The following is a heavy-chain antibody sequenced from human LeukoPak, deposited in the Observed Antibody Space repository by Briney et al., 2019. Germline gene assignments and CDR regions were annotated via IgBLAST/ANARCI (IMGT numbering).Heavy chain of an antibody. Sequence: GGSLRPSCAASGFTFSSYEMNWVRQAPGKGLEWVSYISSSGSTIYYADSVKGRFTISRDNAKNSLYLQMNSLRAEDTAVYYCATSGWYLLPGVYWGQGTLVTVSS. CDR3: ATSGWYLLPGVY. J-gene: IGHJ4*02. CDR2: ISSSGSTI. CDR1: GFTFSSYE. V-gene: IGHV3-48*03. D-gene: IGHD6-19*01.